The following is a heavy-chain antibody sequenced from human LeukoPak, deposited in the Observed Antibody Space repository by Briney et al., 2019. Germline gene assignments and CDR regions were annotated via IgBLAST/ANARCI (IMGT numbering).Heavy chain of an antibody. J-gene: IGHJ6*02. Sequence: SETLSLTCTVSGGSISTTHYYWGWIRQPPGKGLEWIGSIYYSGTTYYTPSLKSRVTISIDTSKNQFSLKLRSVTAADTAVYYCARDWFGESIAVPFDYYGMDVWGQGTTVTVSS. CDR3: ARDWFGESIAVPFDYYGMDV. D-gene: IGHD3-10*01. CDR1: GGSISTTHYY. V-gene: IGHV4-39*07. CDR2: IYYSGTT.